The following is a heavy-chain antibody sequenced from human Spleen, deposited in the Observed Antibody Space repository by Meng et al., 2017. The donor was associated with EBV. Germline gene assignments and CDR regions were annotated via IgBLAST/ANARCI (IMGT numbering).Heavy chain of an antibody. D-gene: IGHD2-15*01. CDR2: IFWDDDK. J-gene: IGHJ4*02. CDR3: AHVPPYCSGGSCYSYFDY. Sequence: QITLKESGPTLVKPTQTLTLTCTFSGFSLSTSGVGVGWIRQPPGKALEWLALIFWDDDKRYSPSLKSRLTITKDTSKNQVVLTMTNMDPVDTATYYCAHVPPYCSGGSCYSYFDYWGQGTLVTVSS. V-gene: IGHV2-5*02. CDR1: GFSLSTSGVG.